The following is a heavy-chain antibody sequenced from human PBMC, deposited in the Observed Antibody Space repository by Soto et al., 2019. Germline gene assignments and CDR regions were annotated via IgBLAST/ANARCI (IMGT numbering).Heavy chain of an antibody. CDR3: AKENSYDSLTRYQPHFYYKGVDV. Sequence: GGYLRLSCTASGLPHSNFAMMCVRQAPWKGLECVSVIYGSGGGIEYADSVKGRFTISSDNSKNTLELQLNSLTAEDTAVYYCAKENSYDSLTRYQPHFYYKGVDVWGQGTTVTVCS. CDR1: GLPHSNFA. CDR2: IYGSGGGI. D-gene: IGHD3-9*01. V-gene: IGHV3-23*01. J-gene: IGHJ6*02.